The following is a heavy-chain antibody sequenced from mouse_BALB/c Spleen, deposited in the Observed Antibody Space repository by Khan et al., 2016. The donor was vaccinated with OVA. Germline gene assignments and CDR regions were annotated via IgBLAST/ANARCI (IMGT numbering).Heavy chain of an antibody. CDR3: ASHLTGSFAY. Sequence: EVQLLETGGDLVKPGGSLKLSCAASGFSFSSYSMSWVRQTPDKRLEWVATISSGGDYTYYPDIVKGRFTISRDNAKNTLYLQMSRLKSEDTAMYYCASHLTGSFAYWGQGTLVTVST. D-gene: IGHD4-1*01. CDR1: GFSFSSYS. V-gene: IGHV5-6*01. J-gene: IGHJ3*01. CDR2: ISSGGDYT.